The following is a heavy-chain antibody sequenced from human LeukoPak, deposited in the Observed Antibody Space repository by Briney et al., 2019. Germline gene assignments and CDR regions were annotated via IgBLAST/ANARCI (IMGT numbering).Heavy chain of an antibody. CDR3: ARLGPYYYYMDV. CDR1: GYSISSGYY. Sequence: PSETLSLTCTVSGYSISSGYYWGWIRQPPGKGLEWIGSIYHSGSTYYNPSLKSRVTISVDTSKNQFSLKLSSVTAADTAVYYCARLGPYYYYMDVWGKGTTVTVSS. V-gene: IGHV4-38-2*02. CDR2: IYHSGST. D-gene: IGHD7-27*01. J-gene: IGHJ6*03.